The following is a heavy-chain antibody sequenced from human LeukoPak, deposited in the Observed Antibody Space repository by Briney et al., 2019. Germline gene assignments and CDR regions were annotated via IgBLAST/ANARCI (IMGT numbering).Heavy chain of an antibody. CDR3: VKDKERYSSNWYFDY. Sequence: QPGGSLRLSCSASGFTFSSYAMHWVRQAPGKGLEYVSAISCNRDSTNYADSVKGRFTISRDNSKNTLYLQMSILRAEDTSVYYCVKDKERYSSNWYFDYWGQGTQVTVSS. D-gene: IGHD6-13*01. CDR1: GFTFSSYA. J-gene: IGHJ4*02. V-gene: IGHV3-64D*06. CDR2: ISCNRDST.